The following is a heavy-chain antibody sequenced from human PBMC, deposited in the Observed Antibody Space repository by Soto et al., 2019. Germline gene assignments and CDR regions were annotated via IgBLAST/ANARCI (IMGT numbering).Heavy chain of an antibody. Sequence: SETLSLTCAVYGGSFSGYYWSWIRQPPGKGLEWIGEINHSGITNYNPSLKSRVTISVDTSKNQFSLRLSSVTAADTAVYYCARGHGMRRYQLQPYYYYDYMDVWGKGTTVTVSS. CDR3: ARGHGMRRYQLQPYYYYDYMDV. CDR2: INHSGIT. CDR1: GGSFSGYY. D-gene: IGHD2-2*01. V-gene: IGHV4-34*01. J-gene: IGHJ6*03.